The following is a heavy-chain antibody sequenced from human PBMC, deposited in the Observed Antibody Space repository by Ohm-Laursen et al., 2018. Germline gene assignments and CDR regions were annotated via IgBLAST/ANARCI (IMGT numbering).Heavy chain of an antibody. Sequence: SLRLSCAASGFTVSSIYMSWVRQAPGKGLEWVSVIYSGGSTYYADSVKGRFTISKDNSKNTLYLQMNRLRAEDTAVYYCARADGYKCFDYWGQGTLVTVSS. CDR3: ARADGYKCFDY. V-gene: IGHV3-53*01. D-gene: IGHD5-24*01. CDR2: IYSGGST. CDR1: GFTVSSIY. J-gene: IGHJ4*02.